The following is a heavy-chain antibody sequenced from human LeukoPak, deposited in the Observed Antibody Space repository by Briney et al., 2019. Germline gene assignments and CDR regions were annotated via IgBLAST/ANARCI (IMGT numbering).Heavy chain of an antibody. J-gene: IGHJ4*02. CDR1: GFTFSYNW. D-gene: IGHD3-22*01. V-gene: IGHV3-7*01. Sequence: GGSLRLSCAASGFTFSYNWLGWVRQAPGKGLEWLANINQDGSERYYVDSVKGRFTISRDNTKNSLYLQMTSLRAEDTAVYYCARDGQDYYDSSGYLHYWGQGTLVTVSS. CDR2: INQDGSER. CDR3: ARDGQDYYDSSGYLHY.